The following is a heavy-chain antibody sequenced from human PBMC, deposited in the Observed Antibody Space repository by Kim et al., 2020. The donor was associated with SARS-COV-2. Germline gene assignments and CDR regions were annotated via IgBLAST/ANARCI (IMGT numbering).Heavy chain of an antibody. D-gene: IGHD3-10*01. J-gene: IGHJ3*02. CDR1: GYSFTSYW. Sequence: GESLKISCKGSGYSFTSYWIGWVRQMPGKGLEWMGIIYPGDSDTRYSPSFQGQVTISADKSISTAYLQWSSLKASDTAMYYCARLDGSGSYYKVSGGAFDIWGQGTMVTVSS. CDR2: IYPGDSDT. V-gene: IGHV5-51*01. CDR3: ARLDGSGSYYKVSGGAFDI.